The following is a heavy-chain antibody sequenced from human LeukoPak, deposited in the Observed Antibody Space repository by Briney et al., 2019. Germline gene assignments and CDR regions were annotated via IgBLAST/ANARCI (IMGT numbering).Heavy chain of an antibody. CDR2: ISSSSIYI. CDR3: AKGGLYYDILTGLYFDY. D-gene: IGHD3-9*01. CDR1: GFPFSSYS. Sequence: GGSLRLSCAASGFPFSSYSMNWVRQAPGKGLEWVSSISSSSIYIYYADSVKGRFTISRDNAKNSLYLQMNSLRAEDTAVYYCAKGGLYYDILTGLYFDYWGQGTLVTVSS. V-gene: IGHV3-21*01. J-gene: IGHJ4*02.